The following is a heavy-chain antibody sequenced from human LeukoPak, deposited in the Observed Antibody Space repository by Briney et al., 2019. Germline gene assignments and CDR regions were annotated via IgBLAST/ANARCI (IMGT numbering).Heavy chain of an antibody. CDR1: GGSISGYY. CDR3: ARGPYENYYTYYMDV. J-gene: IGHJ6*03. D-gene: IGHD3-3*01. Sequence: SETLSLTCTVSGGSISGYYWCWIPQPPGKGLEWIGYIYYSGSTNYNPSLKSRVTISVDTSKNQFSLKLSSVTAADTAVYYCARGPYENYYTYYMDVWGKGTTVTVSS. CDR2: IYYSGST. V-gene: IGHV4-59*01.